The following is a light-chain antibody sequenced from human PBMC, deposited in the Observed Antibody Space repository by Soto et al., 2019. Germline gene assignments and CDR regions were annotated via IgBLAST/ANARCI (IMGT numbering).Light chain of an antibody. CDR3: CSYVDTDTWV. Sequence: QSVLTQPRSVSGSPGQSVTISCTGTNSDVGGYNYVSWYQQYPGKAPKLMISGVSERPSGVPDRFSGSKSGNTASLTISWLKAEDEADYYCCSYVDTDTWVFGGGTKVTVL. V-gene: IGLV2-11*01. CDR2: GVS. CDR1: NSDVGGYNY. J-gene: IGLJ3*02.